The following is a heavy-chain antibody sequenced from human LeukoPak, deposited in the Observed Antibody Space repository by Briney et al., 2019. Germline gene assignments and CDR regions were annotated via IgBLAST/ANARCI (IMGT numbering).Heavy chain of an antibody. Sequence: SETLSLTCAVYGGSFSGYYWSWIRQPPGKGLEWIGEINHSGSTNNNPSLKSRVAISVDTSKNQFSLKLSSVTAADTAVYYCARAPERYDILTGSVYYYYYMDVWGKGTTVTISS. V-gene: IGHV4-34*01. D-gene: IGHD3-9*01. CDR2: INHSGST. CDR1: GGSFSGYY. J-gene: IGHJ6*03. CDR3: ARAPERYDILTGSVYYYYYMDV.